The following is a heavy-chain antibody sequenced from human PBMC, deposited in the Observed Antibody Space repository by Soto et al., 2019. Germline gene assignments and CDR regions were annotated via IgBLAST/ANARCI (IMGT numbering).Heavy chain of an antibody. V-gene: IGHV1-18*01. D-gene: IGHD6-13*01. CDR1: GYTFTSYG. Sequence: QVQLVQSGAEVKKPGASVKVSCKASGYTFTSYGLSWVRQAPGQGLEWMGWISAYNPNTNHAQKLEGRVTMTTDASTSTAYMELRSLRSDDTAVYYCARVIAAAADFDYWGQGTLVTVSS. CDR2: ISAYNPNT. J-gene: IGHJ4*02. CDR3: ARVIAAAADFDY.